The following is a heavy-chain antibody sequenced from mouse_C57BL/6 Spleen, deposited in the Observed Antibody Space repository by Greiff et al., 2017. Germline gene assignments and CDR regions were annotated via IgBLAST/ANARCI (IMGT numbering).Heavy chain of an antibody. V-gene: IGHV1-22*01. CDR3: ANYGSSHWYFDV. CDR2: INPNNGGT. J-gene: IGHJ1*03. Sequence: EVQLQQSGPELVKPGASVKMSCKASGYTFTDYNMHWVKQSHGKSLEWIGDINPNNGGTSYNQKFKGKATLTVNKSSSTAYMELRSLTSEDSAVYYCANYGSSHWYFDVWGTGTTVTVSS. CDR1: GYTFTDYN. D-gene: IGHD1-1*01.